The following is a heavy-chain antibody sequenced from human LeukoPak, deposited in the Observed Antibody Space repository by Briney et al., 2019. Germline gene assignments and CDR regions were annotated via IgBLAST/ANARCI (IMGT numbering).Heavy chain of an antibody. J-gene: IGHJ4*01. CDR3: VRDYAGLFDY. CDR2: MSSSGSTI. V-gene: IGHV3-48*03. CDR1: GFTFSNYE. Sequence: GGSLRLSCVASGFTFSNYEMNWVRQAPGKGLEFVSYMSSSGSTIYYADSVKGRFTISRDNARNSLYLQMNSLRAEDTAIYYCVRDYAGLFDYWGHGTLVTAYS. D-gene: IGHD3-10*01.